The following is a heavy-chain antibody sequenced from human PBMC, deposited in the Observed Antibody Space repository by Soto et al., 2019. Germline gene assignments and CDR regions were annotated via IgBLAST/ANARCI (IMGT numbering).Heavy chain of an antibody. V-gene: IGHV6-1*01. D-gene: IGHD1-7*01. Sequence: TLSLTCAISGDSVSSNSAAWNWVRLSPSRGLEWLARTYYRSRWYNDYAVSVRSRITVNPDTSKNQFSLQLTSVTPEDTAVYYCAGTTSHQWYYMDVWGKGTTVTVSS. CDR1: GDSVSSNSAA. CDR2: TYYRSRWYN. J-gene: IGHJ6*03. CDR3: AGTTSHQWYYMDV.